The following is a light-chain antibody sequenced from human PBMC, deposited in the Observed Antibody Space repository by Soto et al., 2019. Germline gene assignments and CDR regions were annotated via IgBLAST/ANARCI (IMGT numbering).Light chain of an antibody. CDR1: QSISSW. CDR2: KAS. Sequence: DIQITQSPSTLSASVGDRVTITCRASQSISSWLAWYQQKPGKAPKLLIYKASSLESGVPSRFSGNGSGTEVTLTVSSLQPDDFATYYCQHYNSYSINFGQGTRLEIK. V-gene: IGKV1-5*03. J-gene: IGKJ5*01. CDR3: QHYNSYSIN.